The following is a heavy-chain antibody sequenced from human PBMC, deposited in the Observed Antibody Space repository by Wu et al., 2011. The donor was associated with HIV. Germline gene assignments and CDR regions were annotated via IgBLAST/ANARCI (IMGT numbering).Heavy chain of an antibody. J-gene: IGHJ3*02. V-gene: IGHV4-59*11. D-gene: IGHD1-14*01. CDR1: GGSISSHY. CDR2: IYYSGST. Sequence: QVQLQESGPGLVKPSETLSLTCTVSGGSISSHYWSWIRQPPGKGLEWIGYIYYSGSTNYNPSLKSRVTISVDTSKNHFSLKLSSVTAADTAAYYCATAEPKGRPGDAFDIWGQGTMVTVSS. CDR3: ATAEPKGRPGDAFDI.